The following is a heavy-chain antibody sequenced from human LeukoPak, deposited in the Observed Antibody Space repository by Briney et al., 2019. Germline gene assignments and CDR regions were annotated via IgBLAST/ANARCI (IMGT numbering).Heavy chain of an antibody. D-gene: IGHD6-13*01. CDR2: IYPGDSDT. Sequence: GEPLKISCQGSGYSFTSYSISWARQMPAKGLEWMGIIYPGDSDTRYSPSFQGQVTISADKSISTAYLQWSSLKASDTAMYYCARRSSSWAHFDYWGQGTLVTVSS. J-gene: IGHJ4*02. CDR1: GYSFTSYS. CDR3: ARRSSSWAHFDY. V-gene: IGHV5-51*01.